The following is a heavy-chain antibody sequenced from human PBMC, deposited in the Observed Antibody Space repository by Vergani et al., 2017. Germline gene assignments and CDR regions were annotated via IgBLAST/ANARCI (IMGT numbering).Heavy chain of an antibody. CDR3: ARGRDSSPRASFDI. CDR2: ISSSSSHT. J-gene: IGHJ3*02. D-gene: IGHD6-13*01. CDR1: GFTFSDFY. Sequence: QVQLVESGGGLVKPGGSLRLSCAESGFTFSDFYMSWIRQAPGKGLEWVSYISSSSSHTNHADSVKGRFTISRDNAKNALYLQMNSLRAEDTAVYYCARGRDSSPRASFDIWGQGTMVTVSS. V-gene: IGHV3-11*06.